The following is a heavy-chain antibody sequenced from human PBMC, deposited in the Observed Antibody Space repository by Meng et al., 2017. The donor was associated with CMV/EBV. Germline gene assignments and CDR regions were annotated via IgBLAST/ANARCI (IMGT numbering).Heavy chain of an antibody. J-gene: IGHJ3*02. CDR1: GFTFSSYA. D-gene: IGHD2-2*01. Sequence: LSLTCAASGFTFSSYAMSWVRQAPGKGLEWVSTISGSGGSTYYADSVKGRFTISRDNSKNTLYLQMNSLRAEDTAVYYCARSFYSCTSTSCYHEGDAFDIWGQGTMVTVSS. CDR2: ISGSGGST. V-gene: IGHV3-23*01. CDR3: ARSFYSCTSTSCYHEGDAFDI.